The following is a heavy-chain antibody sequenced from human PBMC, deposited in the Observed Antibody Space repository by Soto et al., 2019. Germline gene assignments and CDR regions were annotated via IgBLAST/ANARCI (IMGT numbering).Heavy chain of an antibody. CDR1: GFTFSRYA. V-gene: IGHV3-30-3*01. CDR2: ISRDGSSK. D-gene: IGHD3-10*01. J-gene: IGHJ4*02. CDR3: ARSRNAAVPDSMSF. Sequence: QVHLVESGGGVVQPGGSLRLSCAASGFTFSRYAMHWVRQAPGEGLEWVAVISRDGSSKYYGDSVKGRFTVSRDNSNNTFYLSMTSLSPDDTAVFYCARSRNAAVPDSMSFWGQGTMVTVSS.